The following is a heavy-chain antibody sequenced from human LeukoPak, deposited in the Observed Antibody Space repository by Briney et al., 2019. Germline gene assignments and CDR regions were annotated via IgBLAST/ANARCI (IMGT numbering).Heavy chain of an antibody. J-gene: IGHJ4*02. Sequence: ASVKVSCKASGYTFTGYYMHWVRQAPGQGLEWMGGIIPIFGTANYAQKFQGRVTITTDESTSTAYMELSSLRSEDTAVYYCASLGADYWGQGTLVTVSS. D-gene: IGHD1-26*01. CDR2: IIPIFGTA. CDR3: ASLGADY. CDR1: GYTFTGYY. V-gene: IGHV1-69*05.